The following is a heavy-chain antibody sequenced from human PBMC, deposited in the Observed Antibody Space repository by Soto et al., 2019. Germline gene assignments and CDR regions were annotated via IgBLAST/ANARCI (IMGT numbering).Heavy chain of an antibody. D-gene: IGHD5-18*01. CDR3: AREGYSYGSDAFDI. V-gene: IGHV6-1*01. CDR1: GDSVSSNSAA. Sequence: XXTLSLNCAISGDSVSSNSAAWNCLRQSPSRGLEWLGRTYYRSKWYNDYAVSVKSRITINPDTSKNQFSLQLNSVTTEDTAVYYCAREGYSYGSDAFDIWGQGTMVTVSS. CDR2: TYYRSKWYN. J-gene: IGHJ3*02.